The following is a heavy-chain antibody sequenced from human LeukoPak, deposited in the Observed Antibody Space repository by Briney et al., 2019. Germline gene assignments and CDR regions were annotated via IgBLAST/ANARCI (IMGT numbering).Heavy chain of an antibody. V-gene: IGHV4-38-2*02. Sequence: SETLSLTCTVSGYSISSGYYWGWSRQPPGKGLEWIGSIYHSGSTYYNPSLKSRVTISVDTSKNQFSLKLSSVTAADTAVYYCASSTSFLAPPDYWGQGTLATVSS. J-gene: IGHJ4*02. D-gene: IGHD2-2*01. CDR3: ASSTSFLAPPDY. CDR2: IYHSGST. CDR1: GYSISSGYY.